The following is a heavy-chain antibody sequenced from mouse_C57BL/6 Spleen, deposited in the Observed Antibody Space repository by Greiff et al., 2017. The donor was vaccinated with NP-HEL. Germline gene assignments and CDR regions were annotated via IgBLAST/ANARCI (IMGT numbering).Heavy chain of an antibody. V-gene: IGHV1-54*01. CDR1: GYAFTNYL. CDR3: ARGTMTHYFDY. J-gene: IGHJ2*01. CDR2: INPGSGGT. Sequence: QVQLQQSVAELVRPGTSVKVSCKASGYAFTNYLIEWVKQRPGQGLEWIGVINPGSGGTNYNEKFKGKATLTADKSSSTAYMQLSSLTSEDSAVYFCARGTMTHYFDYWGQGTTLTVSS. D-gene: IGHD2-4*01.